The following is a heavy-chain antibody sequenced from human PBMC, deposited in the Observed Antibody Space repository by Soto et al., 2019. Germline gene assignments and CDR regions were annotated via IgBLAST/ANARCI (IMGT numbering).Heavy chain of an antibody. V-gene: IGHV3-7*05. Sequence: GGSLRLSCAASGFTFSSYWMSWVRQAPGKGLEWVANIKQDGSEKYYVDSVKGRFTISRDNAKNSLYLQMNSLRAEDTAVYYCARVFASVVGATIRYFDYWGQGTLVTVSS. D-gene: IGHD1-26*01. CDR3: ARVFASVVGATIRYFDY. J-gene: IGHJ4*02. CDR2: IKQDGSEK. CDR1: GFTFSSYW.